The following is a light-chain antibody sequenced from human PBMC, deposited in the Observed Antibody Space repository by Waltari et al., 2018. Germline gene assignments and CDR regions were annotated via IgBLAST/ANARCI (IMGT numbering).Light chain of an antibody. J-gene: IGKJ1*01. V-gene: IGKV3-20*01. CDR1: QSVSRY. Sequence: EIVLTQSLGTLSLSPGERATLSCRASQSVSRYLAWYQQKPGQSPRLLIYDASHRASGIPDRFSGSGSGTDFSLTISRLEPEDFAVYYCQKYGTLPATFGQGTKVQMK. CDR2: DAS. CDR3: QKYGTLPAT.